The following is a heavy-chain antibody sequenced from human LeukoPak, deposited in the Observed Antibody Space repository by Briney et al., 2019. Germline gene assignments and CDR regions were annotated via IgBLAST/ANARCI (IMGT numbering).Heavy chain of an antibody. Sequence: GGSLRLSCAASGFTYSTYSMIWVRQAPGKGLEWVSSISSSSTYIYYADSVKGRFTISRDNAKNSLYLQMNSLRAEDTAVYYCAELGITMIGGVWGKGTTVTISS. V-gene: IGHV3-21*01. CDR1: GFTYSTYS. CDR2: ISSSSTYI. D-gene: IGHD3-10*02. CDR3: AELGITMIGGV. J-gene: IGHJ6*04.